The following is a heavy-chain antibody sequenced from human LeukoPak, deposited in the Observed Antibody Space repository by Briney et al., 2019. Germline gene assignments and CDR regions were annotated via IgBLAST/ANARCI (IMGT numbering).Heavy chain of an antibody. D-gene: IGHD3-3*01. CDR1: GGSISGADYY. J-gene: IGHJ4*02. Sequence: PSETLSLTCTVSGGSISGADYYWSWIRQPPGTGLEWIGYVYHSGLTYYNPSLKSRLAISVDTSKNQFSLKLSSVTAADTAVYYCAGGNYDFWSGSYFGFDYWGQGTLVTVSS. V-gene: IGHV4-30-4*01. CDR3: AGGNYDFWSGSYFGFDY. CDR2: VYHSGLT.